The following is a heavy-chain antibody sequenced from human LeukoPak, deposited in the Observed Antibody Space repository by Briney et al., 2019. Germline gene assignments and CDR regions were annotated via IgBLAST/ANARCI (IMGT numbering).Heavy chain of an antibody. J-gene: IGHJ4*02. CDR2: ISSSGSTI. D-gene: IGHD6-19*01. Sequence: GGSLRLSCAASGFTFSNYEMNWVRQAPGKGLKWVSYISSSGSTIYYADSVKGRFTISRDNAKNSLYLQMNSLRAEDTAVYYCASSFPGIAVAGTSFFDYWGQGTLVTVSS. V-gene: IGHV3-48*03. CDR1: GFTFSNYE. CDR3: ASSFPGIAVAGTSFFDY.